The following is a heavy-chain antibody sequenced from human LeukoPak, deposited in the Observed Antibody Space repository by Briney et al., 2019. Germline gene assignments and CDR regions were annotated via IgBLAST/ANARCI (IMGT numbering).Heavy chain of an antibody. V-gene: IGHV1-2*02. Sequence: GASVKVSCKASGYTFTGYYMHWVRQAPGQGLEWMGWINPNSGGTNYAQKLQGRVTMTRDTSISTAYMDLSRLRSDDTAVYYCARWGNYPGNDAFDIWGQGTMVTVSS. CDR1: GYTFTGYY. CDR2: INPNSGGT. D-gene: IGHD1-7*01. CDR3: ARWGNYPGNDAFDI. J-gene: IGHJ3*02.